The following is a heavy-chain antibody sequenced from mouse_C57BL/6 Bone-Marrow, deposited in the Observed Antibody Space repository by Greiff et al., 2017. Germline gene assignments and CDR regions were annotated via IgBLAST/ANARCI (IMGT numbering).Heavy chain of an antibody. Sequence: VQLQQSGAELVRPGASVTLSCKASGYTFTDYEMHWVKQTPVHGLEWIGAIDPETGGTAYNQKFKGKAILTADKSSSTAYMELRSLTSEDSSVYYCARIDAPTETYCFDYWGQGTTLTVSS. CDR3: ARIDAPTETYCFDY. J-gene: IGHJ2*01. CDR2: IDPETGGT. CDR1: GYTFTDYE. V-gene: IGHV1-15*01. D-gene: IGHD4-1*02.